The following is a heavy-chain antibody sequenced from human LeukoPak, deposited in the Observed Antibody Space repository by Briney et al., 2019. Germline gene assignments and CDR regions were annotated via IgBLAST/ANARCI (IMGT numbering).Heavy chain of an antibody. CDR1: GGSFSGYY. D-gene: IGHD3-22*01. J-gene: IGHJ4*02. V-gene: IGHV4-59*10. CDR2: IYTSGST. CDR3: ARDAYDSSGFYREYFDN. Sequence: PSETLSLACAVYGGSFSGYYWSWIRQPPGKGLEWIGRIYTSGSTNYNPSLKSRATMSLDMSKNQFSLNLRSVTAADTAVYYCARDAYDSSGFYREYFDNWGQGMLVTVSS.